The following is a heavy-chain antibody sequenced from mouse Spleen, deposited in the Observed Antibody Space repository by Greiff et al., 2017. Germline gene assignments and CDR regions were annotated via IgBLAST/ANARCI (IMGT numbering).Heavy chain of an antibody. J-gene: IGHJ2*01. D-gene: IGHD2-1*01. Sequence: EVKLMESGPGLVKPSQSLSLTCSVTGYSITSGYYWNWIRQFPGNKLEWMGYISYDGSNNYNPSLKNRISITRDTSKNQFFLKLNSVTTEDTATYYCAGNWNYFDYWGQGTTLTVSS. CDR2: ISYDGSN. V-gene: IGHV3-6*01. CDR1: GYSITSGYY. CDR3: AGNWNYFDY.